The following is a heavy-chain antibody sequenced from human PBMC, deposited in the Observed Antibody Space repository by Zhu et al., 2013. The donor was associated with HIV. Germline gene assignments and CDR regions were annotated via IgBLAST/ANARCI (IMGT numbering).Heavy chain of an antibody. V-gene: IGHV1-3*01. J-gene: IGHJ4*02. Sequence: QVQLVQSGAEVKKPGASVKVSCKASGYTFTSYAMHWVRQAPGQRLEWMGWINAGNGNTKYSQKFQGRVTITRDTSASTAYMELSSLRSEDTAVYYCARAKYYDILTGYHIYFDYWGPGNPGSPSPQ. CDR3: ARAKYYDILTGYHIYFDY. D-gene: IGHD3-9*01. CDR2: INAGNGNT. CDR1: GYTFTSYA.